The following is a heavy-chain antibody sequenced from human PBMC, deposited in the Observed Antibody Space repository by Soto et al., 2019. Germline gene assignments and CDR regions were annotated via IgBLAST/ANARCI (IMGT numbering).Heavy chain of an antibody. V-gene: IGHV4-61*01. CDR3: ARVLAAAGTGWFDP. CDR1: SGSVSSGFYY. Sequence: TLSLTCTVSSGSVSSGFYYWTWIRQPPGKGLEWIGDIYYSGSTNYNPSLKSRVTISVDRSKNQFSLKLSSVTAADTAVYYCARVLAAAGTGWFDPWGQGTLVTVSS. CDR2: IYYSGST. D-gene: IGHD6-13*01. J-gene: IGHJ5*02.